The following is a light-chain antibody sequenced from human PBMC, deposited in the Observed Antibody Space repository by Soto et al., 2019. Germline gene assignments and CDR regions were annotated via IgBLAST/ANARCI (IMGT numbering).Light chain of an antibody. Sequence: EIVMTQSPATLSVSPGERVTLSCRASQSVSNNLAWYQQKPGQAPRLLIYGATDTATGIPARFSGSGSGTEFTLTISSLHSDDFAVYYCQQHNDCPITFGGGTKVEIK. CDR3: QQHNDCPIT. J-gene: IGKJ4*01. CDR2: GAT. V-gene: IGKV3-15*01. CDR1: QSVSNN.